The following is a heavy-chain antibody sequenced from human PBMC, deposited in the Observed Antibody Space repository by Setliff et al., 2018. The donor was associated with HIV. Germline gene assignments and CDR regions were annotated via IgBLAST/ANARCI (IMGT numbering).Heavy chain of an antibody. V-gene: IGHV4-38-2*01. Sequence: PSETLSLTCAVSGYSISSGYYWAWIRQSPGKGLDWIGSIHHSGTTYYNPSLKSRVTISVDTTTNQVSLQVNSVTAVDTAVYYCARVPHRVVGTTTHLYRFDYWGLGTLVTAPQ. CDR3: ARVPHRVVGTTTHLYRFDY. CDR2: IHHSGTT. J-gene: IGHJ4*02. CDR1: GYSISSGYY. D-gene: IGHD1-26*01.